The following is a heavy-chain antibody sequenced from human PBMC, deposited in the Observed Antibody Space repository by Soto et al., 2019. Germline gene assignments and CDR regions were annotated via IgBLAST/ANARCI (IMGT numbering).Heavy chain of an antibody. CDR2: IYHSGST. CDR3: ARSTIDILTGYYYFDY. CDR1: GGSISSSNW. V-gene: IGHV4-4*02. J-gene: IGHJ4*02. D-gene: IGHD3-9*01. Sequence: SETLSLTCAVSGGSISSSNWWSWVRQPPGKGLEWIGEIYHSGSTNYNPSLKSRVTISVDKSKNQFSLKLSSVTAADTAVYYCARSTIDILTGYYYFDYWGQGTLVTVSS.